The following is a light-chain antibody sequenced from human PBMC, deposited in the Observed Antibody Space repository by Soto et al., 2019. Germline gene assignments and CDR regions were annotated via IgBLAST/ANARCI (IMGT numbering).Light chain of an antibody. J-gene: IGKJ1*01. CDR2: AAS. V-gene: IGKV1-6*01. CDR3: LQDYNYPWT. CDR1: QGIRND. Sequence: AIQMTQSPSSLSASVGDRVTITCRASQGIRNDLGWYQQKPGKAPKLLIYAASSLQSGVPSRFSASGSGTDFTLTISSLQPEDFETYYCLQDYNYPWTFGQGTKVDIK.